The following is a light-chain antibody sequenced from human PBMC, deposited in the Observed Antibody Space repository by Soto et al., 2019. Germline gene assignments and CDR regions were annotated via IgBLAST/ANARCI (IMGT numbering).Light chain of an antibody. J-gene: IGKJ1*01. CDR1: QNVNIW. V-gene: IGKV1-5*03. CDR3: QQYITYPT. CDR2: EAS. Sequence: DIPLTQSPSTLSASLGDRVTVTCRASQNVNIWLTWYQQRPGKAPKLLIYEASNLESGVPSRFSGSGSGTEFTLTVSGLQPDDVATYYCQQYITYPTSGQ.